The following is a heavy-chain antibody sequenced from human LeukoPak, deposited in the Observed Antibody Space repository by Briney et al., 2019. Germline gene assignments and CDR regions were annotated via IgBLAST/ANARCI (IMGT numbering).Heavy chain of an antibody. Sequence: ASVKVSCKASGYTFTGYYMHWARQAPGQGLEWMGWINPNSGGTNYAQKFQGRVTMTRDTSISTAYMELSSLRSEDTAVYYCATFIAAYDAFDIWGQGTMVTVSS. V-gene: IGHV1-2*02. CDR2: INPNSGGT. D-gene: IGHD6-25*01. J-gene: IGHJ3*02. CDR1: GYTFTGYY. CDR3: ATFIAAYDAFDI.